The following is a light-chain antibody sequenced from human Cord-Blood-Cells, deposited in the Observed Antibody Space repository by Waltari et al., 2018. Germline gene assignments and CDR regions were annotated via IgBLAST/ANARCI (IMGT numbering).Light chain of an antibody. CDR2: DVS. CDR3: CSYAGSYTYV. V-gene: IGLV2-11*01. J-gene: IGLJ1*01. CDR1: SSDVGGYNY. Sequence: QSALTQPRSVSVSPGQSVTISCTGTSSDVGGYNYVSWYQPHPGKAPKLMIYDVSKRPSGAPDRFSGSKSGNTASLTISGLQAEDEADYYCCSYAGSYTYVFGAGTKVTVL.